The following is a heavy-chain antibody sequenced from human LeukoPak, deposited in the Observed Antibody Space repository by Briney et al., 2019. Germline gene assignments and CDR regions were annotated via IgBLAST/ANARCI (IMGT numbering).Heavy chain of an antibody. CDR2: IDGSSSTI. J-gene: IGHJ4*02. V-gene: IGHV3-48*02. CDR1: GFTFSKYS. D-gene: IGHD5-24*01. Sequence: GGSLRLSCAAFGFTFSKYSMSWVRQAPGKGLEWISYIDGSSSTIYYADSVKGRFTTSRDNAKNTAYLHMNGLRDEDTAVYYCATYGRDGYRGFFWGQGSLVTVSS. CDR3: ATYGRDGYRGFF.